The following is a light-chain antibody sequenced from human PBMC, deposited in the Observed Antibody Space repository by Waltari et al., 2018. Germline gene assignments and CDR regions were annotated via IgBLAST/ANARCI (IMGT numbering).Light chain of an antibody. J-gene: IGKJ4*01. CDR2: AAS. Sequence: DIVMTQSPSSLSASVGDRVTITCRARQGISNYLAWYQQKPGKVPKLLIYAASTLQSGVPSRFSGSGSGTDFTLTISSLQPEDVATYYCQKYNSAPLTFGGGTKVEIK. CDR1: QGISNY. CDR3: QKYNSAPLT. V-gene: IGKV1-27*01.